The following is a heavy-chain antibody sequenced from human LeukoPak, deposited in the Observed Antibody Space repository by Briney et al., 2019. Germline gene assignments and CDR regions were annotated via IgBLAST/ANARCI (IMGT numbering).Heavy chain of an antibody. CDR1: GYSISSGYY. CDR2: IYHSGST. Sequence: SETLSLTCTVSGYSISSGYYWGWIRQPPGKGLEWIGSIYHSGSTYYNPSLKSRVTISVDTSKNQFSLKLSSVTAADTAVYYCATMVRGAYGMDVWGQGTTVTVSS. V-gene: IGHV4-38-2*02. CDR3: ATMVRGAYGMDV. J-gene: IGHJ6*02. D-gene: IGHD3-10*01.